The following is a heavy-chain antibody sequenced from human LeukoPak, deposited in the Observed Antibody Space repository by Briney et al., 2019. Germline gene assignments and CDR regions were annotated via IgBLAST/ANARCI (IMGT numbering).Heavy chain of an antibody. CDR1: GGTFSSYA. CDR3: ASGARDYYYGMDV. CDR2: IIPILGIA. V-gene: IGHV1-69*04. Sequence: SVKVSCKASGGTFSSYAISWVRQAPGQGLEWMGRIIPILGIANYAQKFQGRVTITADKSTSTAYMELSSLRSEDTAVYYCASGARDYYYGMDVWGQGTTVTVSS. J-gene: IGHJ6*02.